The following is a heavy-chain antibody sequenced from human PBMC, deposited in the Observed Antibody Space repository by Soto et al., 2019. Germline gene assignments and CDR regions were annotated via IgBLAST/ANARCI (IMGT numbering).Heavy chain of an antibody. CDR1: GFIFSTFG. CDR3: VRGPSRGSSLFGPLDY. Sequence: GGSLRLSCSASGFIFSTFGMFWVRQAPGQGLEYVSAIFYSGSGSYYADPVRGRFTVSRDNSKNMFYLQMSSLRVEDTALYFCVRGPSRGSSLFGPLDYWGQGTQVTVSS. CDR2: IFYSGSGS. V-gene: IGHV3-64D*06. J-gene: IGHJ4*02. D-gene: IGHD3-3*01.